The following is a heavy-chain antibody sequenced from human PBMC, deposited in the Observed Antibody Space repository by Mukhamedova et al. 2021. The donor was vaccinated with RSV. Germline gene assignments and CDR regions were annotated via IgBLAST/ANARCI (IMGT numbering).Heavy chain of an antibody. D-gene: IGHD3-3*01. CDR3: TTEAFTNFGVVIRQDY. Sequence: DYAAPVKGRFTISRDDSKNTLYLQMNSLKTEDTAVYYCTTEAFTNFGVVIRQDYWGQGTLVTVSS. J-gene: IGHJ4*02. V-gene: IGHV3-15*01.